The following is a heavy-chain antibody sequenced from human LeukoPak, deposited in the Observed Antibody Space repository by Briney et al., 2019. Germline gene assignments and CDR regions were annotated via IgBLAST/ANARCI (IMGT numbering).Heavy chain of an antibody. D-gene: IGHD6-13*01. CDR1: GASVSSSH. CDR2: VDYNGST. J-gene: IGHJ4*02. V-gene: IGHV4-59*02. CDR3: ADRGEQQLVTGGY. Sequence: PSETLSLTCTVSGASVSSSHWNWIRQSPGKGLEWIANVDYNGSTKYNPSLRGRGTMSLGTSKNQFYLKLESVTAADTAVYYCADRGEQQLVTGGYWGQGTLVTVSS.